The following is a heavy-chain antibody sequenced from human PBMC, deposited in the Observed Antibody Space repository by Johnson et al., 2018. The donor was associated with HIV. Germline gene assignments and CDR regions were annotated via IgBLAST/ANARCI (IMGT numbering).Heavy chain of an antibody. CDR2: IRYDGNNK. CDR1: GFTFSAFA. J-gene: IGHJ3*02. Sequence: QVQLVESGGGVVQPGGSLRLSCAASGFTFSAFAMHWVRQAPGKGLEWVALIRYDGNNKYYADSMRGRLTISRDNSKNTVYLQMNSLRTEDTAVYYCAKDVGNYWPDAFDIWGQGTLVTVSS. CDR3: AKDVGNYWPDAFDI. D-gene: IGHD3-22*01. V-gene: IGHV3-30*02.